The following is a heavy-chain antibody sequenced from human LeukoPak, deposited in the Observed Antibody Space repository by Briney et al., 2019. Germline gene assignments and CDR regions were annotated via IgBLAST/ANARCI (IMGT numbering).Heavy chain of an antibody. J-gene: IGHJ4*02. D-gene: IGHD3-3*01. V-gene: IGHV3-23*01. CDR1: GFTFSNYA. CDR2: ISGSGGST. Sequence: GGSLRLSCAASGFTFSNYAMSWVRQAPGQGLEWVSAISGSGGSTYFADSVKGRFTISRDNSKNTLYVQMNSLRPEDTAVYYCARDSVLTYYDFWSDYYRRRYYFDYWGQGTLVTVSS. CDR3: ARDSVLTYYDFWSDYYRRRYYFDY.